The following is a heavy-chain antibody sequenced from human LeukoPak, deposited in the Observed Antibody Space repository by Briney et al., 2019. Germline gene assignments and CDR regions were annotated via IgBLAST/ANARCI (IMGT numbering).Heavy chain of an antibody. CDR1: GFTFSSYW. V-gene: IGHV3-7*03. D-gene: IGHD5-24*01. CDR2: IKQDGSEK. J-gene: IGHJ4*02. CDR3: ARRGRDGYNYGGYFDY. Sequence: GGSLRLSCAASGFTFSSYWMSWVRQAPGKGLEWVANIKQDGSEKYYVDSVKGRFTISRDNAKNSLYLQMNSLRAEDTAVYYCARRGRDGYNYGGYFDYWGQGTLVTVSS.